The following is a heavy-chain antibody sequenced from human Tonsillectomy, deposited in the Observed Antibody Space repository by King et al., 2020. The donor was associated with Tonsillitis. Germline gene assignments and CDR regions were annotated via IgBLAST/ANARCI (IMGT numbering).Heavy chain of an antibody. CDR2: IWDDGNKK. V-gene: IGHV3-33*01. D-gene: IGHD4-11*01. Sequence: QVQLVESGGGVVQPGRSLRLSCAVSGFTFSSHGMHWVRQAPGKGLEWVAVIWDDGNKKYFGDSVKGRFTISRDNSKNTLYLQMNSLRAEDTAVYYCARDKMALYSNGPYYGMDVWGQGTTVTVSS. CDR1: GFTFSSHG. J-gene: IGHJ6*02. CDR3: ARDKMALYSNGPYYGMDV.